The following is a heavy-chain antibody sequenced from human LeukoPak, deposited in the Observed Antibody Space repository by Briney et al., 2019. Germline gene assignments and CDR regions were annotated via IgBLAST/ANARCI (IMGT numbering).Heavy chain of an antibody. CDR3: ARARTKTSSGWYY. Sequence: ASVKVSCKASGYTFTNYYMHWVPQAPGQGLKWLGIINPSGGSTSYAQKFHGRVTMTGDTSTSTVYMELSSLSSEDRAVYFCARARTKTSSGWYYWGQGTLVTVSS. J-gene: IGHJ4*02. D-gene: IGHD6-19*01. CDR2: INPSGGST. CDR1: GYTFTNYY. V-gene: IGHV1-46*01.